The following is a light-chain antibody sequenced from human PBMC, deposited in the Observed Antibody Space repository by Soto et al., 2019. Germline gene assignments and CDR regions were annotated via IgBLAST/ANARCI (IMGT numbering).Light chain of an antibody. CDR2: TNN. CDR3: ATWDDSLKGV. V-gene: IGLV1-44*01. J-gene: IGLJ1*01. Sequence: QSALTQPPSASGSPGQRVTISCSGSTSNIGSHSVNWFQHLPGTAPKLLTITNNQRPSGVPDRFSGYKSGTSASLVISGLQSDDEADYYCATWDDSLKGVFGSATKV. CDR1: TSNIGSHS.